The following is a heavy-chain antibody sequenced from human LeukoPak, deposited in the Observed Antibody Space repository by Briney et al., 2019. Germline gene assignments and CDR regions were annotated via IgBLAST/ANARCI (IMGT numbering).Heavy chain of an antibody. CDR1: GGSISSSSYC. V-gene: IGHV4-39*01. J-gene: IGHJ3*02. CDR3: ARHSRSAYTGYENAFDI. Sequence: PSETLSLTCTVSGGSISSSSYCWDWIRQPPGKGLEWLGNIYNSANTHYNPSLKTRITMSVDTSKNQFSLKLNSVTAADTGIYYCARHSRSAYTGYENAFDIWGQGTMVTVSS. CDR2: IYNSANT. D-gene: IGHD5-12*01.